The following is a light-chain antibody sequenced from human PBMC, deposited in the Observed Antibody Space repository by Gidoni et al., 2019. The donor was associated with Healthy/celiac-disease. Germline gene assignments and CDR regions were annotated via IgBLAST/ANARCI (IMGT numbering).Light chain of an antibody. V-gene: IGKV3-20*01. J-gene: IGKJ2*01. CDR2: GAS. Sequence: ELALTQSPGTLSLSPGERAPLSCRASQSVSSSYLAWYQQKPGQAPRLLIYGASSRATGIPDRFSGSVSVTDFTLTISRLEPEDFAVYYCQQYGSSPPYTFGQGTKLEIK. CDR1: QSVSSSY. CDR3: QQYGSSPPYT.